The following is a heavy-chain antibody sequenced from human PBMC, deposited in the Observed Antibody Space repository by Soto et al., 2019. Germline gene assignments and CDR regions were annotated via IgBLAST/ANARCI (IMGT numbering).Heavy chain of an antibody. CDR2: ISWNSGSI. CDR3: AKSRRRSDYYYGMDV. Sequence: EVQLVESGGGLVQPGRSLRLSCAASGFTFDDYAMHWVRQAPGKGLEWVSGISWNSGSIGYADSVKGRFTISRDNAKNSLYLQMISLRAEDTALYYCAKSRRRSDYYYGMDVWGQGTTVTVSS. V-gene: IGHV3-9*01. CDR1: GFTFDDYA. J-gene: IGHJ6*02. D-gene: IGHD6-13*01.